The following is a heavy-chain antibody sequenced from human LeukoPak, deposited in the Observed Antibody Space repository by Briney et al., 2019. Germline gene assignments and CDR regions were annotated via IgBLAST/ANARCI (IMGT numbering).Heavy chain of an antibody. V-gene: IGHV3-30*02. CDR3: AKPVEDIVVVPAAISDPPDY. Sequence: PGGSLRLSCAASGFTFSSYGMHWVRQAPGKGLEWVAFIQYDGSNKYYADSVKGRFTISRDNSKNTLYLQMNSLRAEDTAVYYCAKPVEDIVVVPAAISDPPDYWGQGTLVTVSS. D-gene: IGHD2-2*01. CDR1: GFTFSSYG. CDR2: IQYDGSNK. J-gene: IGHJ4*02.